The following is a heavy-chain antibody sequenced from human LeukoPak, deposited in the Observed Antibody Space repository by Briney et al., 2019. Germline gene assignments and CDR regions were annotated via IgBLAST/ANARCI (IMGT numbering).Heavy chain of an antibody. V-gene: IGHV1-46*01. J-gene: IGHJ4*02. CDR2: INPSGGST. CDR1: GYTFTSYY. Sequence: ASVKVSCKASGYTFTSYYMHWVRQAPGQGLEWMGIINPSGGSTSYAQKFQGRVTMTRDMSTSTVYMEPSSLRSEDTAVYYCARESKDIVVVVAAPSYDYWGQGTLVTVSS. D-gene: IGHD2-15*01. CDR3: ARESKDIVVVVAAPSYDY.